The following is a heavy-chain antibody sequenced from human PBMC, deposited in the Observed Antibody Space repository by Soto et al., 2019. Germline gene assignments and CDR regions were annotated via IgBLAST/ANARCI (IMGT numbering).Heavy chain of an antibody. D-gene: IGHD6-6*01. CDR1: GGSFSGYY. Sequence: SETLSLTCTIYGGSFSGYYWTWIRQPPGKGLEWIGEINHSGTTNYSPSLKRRVSISVDMSKDKFSLNLSSVTTADTAVYYCASGKTRTARPSLRYYYYGLDVWGQGTTVTVSS. V-gene: IGHV4-34*01. CDR2: INHSGTT. J-gene: IGHJ6*02. CDR3: ASGKTRTARPSLRYYYYGLDV.